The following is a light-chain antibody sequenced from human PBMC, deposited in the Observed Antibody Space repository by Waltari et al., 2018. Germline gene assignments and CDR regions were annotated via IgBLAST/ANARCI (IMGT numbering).Light chain of an antibody. J-gene: IGKJ5*01. Sequence: ETVMTQSPATLSVSPGERVTLSCRARQSVSTNLAWYQQKPGQATRLLIDGACTRSTGTPARLSGSGSGTEFTLTISSLQSEDFAIYYCQQYSNWPPITFGQGTRLEIK. V-gene: IGKV3-15*01. CDR1: QSVSTN. CDR2: GAC. CDR3: QQYSNWPPIT.